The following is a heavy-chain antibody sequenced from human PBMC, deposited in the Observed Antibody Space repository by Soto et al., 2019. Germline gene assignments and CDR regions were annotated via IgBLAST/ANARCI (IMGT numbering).Heavy chain of an antibody. D-gene: IGHD3-3*01. J-gene: IGHJ4*02. V-gene: IGHV3-21*01. Sequence: GGSLRLSCAASGFTFSSYSMNWVRQAPGKGLEWVSSISSSSSYIYYADSVKGRFTISRDNAKNSLYLQMNSLRAEDTAVYYCASYYDFWSGYYIGSDYIDYWGQGTLVTVSS. CDR3: ASYYDFWSGYYIGSDYIDY. CDR1: GFTFSSYS. CDR2: ISSSSSYI.